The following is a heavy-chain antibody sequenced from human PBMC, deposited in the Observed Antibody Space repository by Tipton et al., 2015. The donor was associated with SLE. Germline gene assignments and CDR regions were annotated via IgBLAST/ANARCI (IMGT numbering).Heavy chain of an antibody. CDR2: INHSGST. V-gene: IGHV4-34*01. CDR3: AKRNDFWSGYYGYYYGMDV. D-gene: IGHD3-3*01. Sequence: LRLSCAVHGGSFSGYYWNWIRQTPGKGLEWIGEINHSGSTNYNPSLKGRVTISVDTSKNQFSLKLSSVTAADTAVYYCAKRNDFWSGYYGYYYGMDVWGQGTTVTVSS. J-gene: IGHJ6*02. CDR1: GGSFSGYY.